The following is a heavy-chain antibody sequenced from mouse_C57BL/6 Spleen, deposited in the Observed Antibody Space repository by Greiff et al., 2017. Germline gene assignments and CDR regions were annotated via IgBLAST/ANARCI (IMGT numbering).Heavy chain of an antibody. CDR3: AREGLGRGGFAY. D-gene: IGHD4-1*01. Sequence: VKLMESGPGLVQPSQSLSITCTVSGFSLTSYGVHWVRQSPGKGLEWLGAVWSGGSTDYNAAFMSRLSITKDNSKSHVFFKMNSLQADDTAIYYCAREGLGRGGFAYWGQGTLVTVSA. CDR1: GFSLTSYG. J-gene: IGHJ3*01. CDR2: VWSGGST. V-gene: IGHV2-5*01.